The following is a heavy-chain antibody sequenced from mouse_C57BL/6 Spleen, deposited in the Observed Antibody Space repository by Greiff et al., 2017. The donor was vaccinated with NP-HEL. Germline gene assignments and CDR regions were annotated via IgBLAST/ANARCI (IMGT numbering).Heavy chain of an antibody. CDR2: IYPGSGNT. D-gene: IGHD3-2*02. Sequence: QVQLQQSGAELVRPGASVKLSCKASGYTFTDYYINWVKQRPGQGLEWIARIYPGSGNTYYNEKFKGKATLTAEKSSSTAYMQLSSLTSEDSAVYFCAIDSSCYVDYWGQGTTLTVSS. CDR1: GYTFTDYY. J-gene: IGHJ2*01. CDR3: AIDSSCYVDY. V-gene: IGHV1-76*01.